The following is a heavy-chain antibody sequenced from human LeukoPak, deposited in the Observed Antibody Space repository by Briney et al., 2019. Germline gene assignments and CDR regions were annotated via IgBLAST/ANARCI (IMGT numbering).Heavy chain of an antibody. V-gene: IGHV4-4*07. CDR1: GVSISSYY. Sequence: SETLSLTCTVSGVSISSYYWSWIRQPAGKGLEWIGRIYTSGSTNYNPSLNSRVTISVDKSKNHLSLNLSSVTVADTAVYYCARDWRYYSGGSCSYYFDYWGQGALVTVSS. CDR2: IYTSGST. J-gene: IGHJ4*02. D-gene: IGHD2-15*01. CDR3: ARDWRYYSGGSCSYYFDY.